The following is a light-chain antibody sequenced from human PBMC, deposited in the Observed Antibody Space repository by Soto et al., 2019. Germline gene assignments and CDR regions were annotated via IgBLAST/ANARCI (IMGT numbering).Light chain of an antibody. V-gene: IGKV3-20*01. CDR2: VAS. CDR1: QSVSSNN. CDR3: QQHGSGPWT. J-gene: IGKJ1*01. Sequence: EIVLTQSPDTLSLSPGERATLSCRASQSVSSNNLAWYQHKPGQPPRLLIYVASRRATGIPDRFSGSGSGSEFTPTITRLEPEDFAVYYCQQHGSGPWTFGQGTKVEIK.